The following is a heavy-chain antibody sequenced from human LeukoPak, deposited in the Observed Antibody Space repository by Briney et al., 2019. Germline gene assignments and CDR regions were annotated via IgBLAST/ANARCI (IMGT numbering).Heavy chain of an antibody. V-gene: IGHV1-2*02. CDR1: GYTFIAYY. J-gene: IGHJ4*02. CDR3: ARGVYYESSGYYSDY. CDR2: VIPNSGAT. Sequence: AASVKVSCKASGYTFIAYYMHWVRQAPGQGLECMGWVIPNSGATHYAQKFQGRVTMTRDTSLSAVYVELTWLTSDDTAVYYCARGVYYESSGYYSDYWGQGTLVTVSS. D-gene: IGHD3-22*01.